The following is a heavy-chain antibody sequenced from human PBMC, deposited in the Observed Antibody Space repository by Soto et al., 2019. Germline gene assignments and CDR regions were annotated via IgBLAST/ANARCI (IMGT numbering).Heavy chain of an antibody. CDR2: IYYSGST. J-gene: IGHJ4*02. Sequence: SETLSLTCTVSGVSISSGGYYWSWIRQHPGKGLEWIGYIYYSGSTYYNPSLKSRVTISVDTSKNQFSLKLSSVTTADTAVYYCARGPWGSLDYWGQGTLVTVSS. CDR3: ARGPWGSLDY. CDR1: GVSISSGGYY. D-gene: IGHD7-27*01. V-gene: IGHV4-31*03.